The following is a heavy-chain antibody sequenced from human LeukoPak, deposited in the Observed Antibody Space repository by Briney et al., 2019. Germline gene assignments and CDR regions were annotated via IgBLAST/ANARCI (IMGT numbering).Heavy chain of an antibody. CDR2: ISAYNGNT. D-gene: IGHD3-3*01. Sequence: ASVKVSCKASGGTFSSYAISWVRQAPGQGLEWMGWISAYNGNTNYAQKLQGRVTMTTDTSTSTAYMELRSLRSDDTAVYYCARYSGGSIFGVVIGYWGQGTLVTVSS. J-gene: IGHJ4*02. V-gene: IGHV1-18*01. CDR3: ARYSGGSIFGVVIGY. CDR1: GGTFSSYA.